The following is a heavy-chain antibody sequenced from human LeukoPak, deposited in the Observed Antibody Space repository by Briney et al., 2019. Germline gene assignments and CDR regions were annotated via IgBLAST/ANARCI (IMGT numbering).Heavy chain of an antibody. CDR1: GFTFSSYG. CDR2: IRYDGTNQ. D-gene: IGHD1-26*01. Sequence: GGSLRLSCAASGFTFSSYGMHWVRQAPGKGLEWVTFIRYDGTNQYYADSVKGRFTISRDNAKNSLYLQMNSLRAEDTALYYCAKGLPLGTGGGELHTPFDYWGQGTLVTVSS. CDR3: AKGLPLGTGGGELHTPFDY. J-gene: IGHJ4*02. V-gene: IGHV3-30*02.